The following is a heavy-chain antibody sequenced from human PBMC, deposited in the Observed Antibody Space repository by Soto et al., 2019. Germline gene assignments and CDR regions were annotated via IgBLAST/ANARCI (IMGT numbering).Heavy chain of an antibody. V-gene: IGHV3-7*01. CDR3: ASGASTSRY. J-gene: IGHJ4*02. D-gene: IGHD2-2*01. CDR1: GFSFSSYW. Sequence: DVQLVESGGGLVQPGGSLRLSCAVSGFSFSSYWMSWVRQAPGKGLEWVASIKQDGSQSYSVDSVKGRFTISRDNAKNSLYLQMNSLRAEDTAVYYCASGASTSRYWGQGTLVTVSS. CDR2: IKQDGSQS.